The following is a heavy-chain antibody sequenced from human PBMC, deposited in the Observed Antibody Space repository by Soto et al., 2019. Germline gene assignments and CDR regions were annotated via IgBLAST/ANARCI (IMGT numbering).Heavy chain of an antibody. CDR1: VFSLSTRGVA. V-gene: IGHV2-5*02. CDR3: ALRPRSYAYYFAY. J-gene: IGHJ4*02. CDR2: IYWDEDK. Sequence: QITLKESGPTLVKPTQPLTLTCTFSVFSLSTRGVAVGWFRQPPGKALEWLALIYWDEDKWYTPSLKSRTTITHDTSKTQVVLTMTNRDPVDTATYYSALRPRSYAYYFAYWGQGTRVNVSS. D-gene: IGHD1-26*01.